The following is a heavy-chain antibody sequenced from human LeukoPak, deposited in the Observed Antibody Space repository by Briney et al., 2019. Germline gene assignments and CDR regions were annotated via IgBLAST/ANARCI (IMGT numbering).Heavy chain of an antibody. V-gene: IGHV3-30*04. CDR1: GFTFSTYA. D-gene: IGHD6-13*01. CDR2: ISFDGSNN. CDR3: AREDVIAAAGVPDY. J-gene: IGHJ4*02. Sequence: PGGSLRLSCAASGFTFSTYAMHWVRQAPGKGLGWVALISFDGSNNYYADSVRGRFTISRDNSKNTLDLQMNSLRAEDTAVYYCAREDVIAAAGVPDYWGQGTLVTVSS.